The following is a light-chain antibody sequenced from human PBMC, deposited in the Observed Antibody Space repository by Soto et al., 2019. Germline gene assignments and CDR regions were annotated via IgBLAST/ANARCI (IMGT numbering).Light chain of an antibody. CDR3: LQHNSYLWT. Sequence: HMAQSASTVSASVGDRVTITCRASQNINSWLAWYQQKPGKAPKLLIYEASSLEKGVPARFGGSGYGTDFTLTISGLQPEDFATYYCLQHNSYLWTFGQGTKVDI. J-gene: IGKJ1*01. CDR1: QNINSW. V-gene: IGKV1-5*03. CDR2: EAS.